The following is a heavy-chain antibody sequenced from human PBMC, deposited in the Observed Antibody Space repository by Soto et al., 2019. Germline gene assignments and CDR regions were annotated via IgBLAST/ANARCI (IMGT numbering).Heavy chain of an antibody. Sequence: ASVKVSCKASGGTFSSYAISWVRQAPGQGLEWMGGIIPIFGTANYAQKFQGRVTITADESTSTAYMELSSLRSEDTAVYYCARVQVGWGDRRYYDGSGYYYYYGMDVWGQGTTVTVSS. CDR2: IIPIFGTA. V-gene: IGHV1-69*13. CDR3: ARVQVGWGDRRYYDGSGYYYYYGMDV. D-gene: IGHD3-22*01. CDR1: GGTFSSYA. J-gene: IGHJ6*02.